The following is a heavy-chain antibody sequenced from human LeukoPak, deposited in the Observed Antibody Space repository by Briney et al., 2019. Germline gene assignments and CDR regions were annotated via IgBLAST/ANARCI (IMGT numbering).Heavy chain of an antibody. Sequence: SETLSLTCAVYGGSFSGTYWSWIRQPPGKNLEWIGEIKPSGSTNYNPSLKSRLTISLDTSKNQFSLKLHSLTAADTAVYYCTRSEPPYPFDSWGQGTLVTVSS. J-gene: IGHJ4*02. CDR3: TRSEPPYPFDS. V-gene: IGHV4-34*01. CDR2: IKPSGST. CDR1: GGSFSGTY.